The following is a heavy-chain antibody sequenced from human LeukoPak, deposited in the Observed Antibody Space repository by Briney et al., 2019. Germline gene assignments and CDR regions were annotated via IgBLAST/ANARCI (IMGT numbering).Heavy chain of an antibody. J-gene: IGHJ4*02. Sequence: KPSETLSLTCTVSVGSISSYYWGWIRQPPGKGLEWIGNIYYSGSSYYNPSLKSRVTMSVDTSKNQFSLKLSSVTAADTAVYYCARGTYYDSSGRYYFDYWGQGTLVTVSS. D-gene: IGHD3-22*01. V-gene: IGHV4-59*12. CDR1: VGSISSYY. CDR3: ARGTYYDSSGRYYFDY. CDR2: IYYSGSS.